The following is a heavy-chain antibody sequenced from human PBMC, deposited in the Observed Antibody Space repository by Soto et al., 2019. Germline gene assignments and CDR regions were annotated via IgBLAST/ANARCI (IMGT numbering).Heavy chain of an antibody. CDR2: IIPIFGTA. J-gene: IGHJ3*02. V-gene: IGHV1-69*13. D-gene: IGHD5-18*01. CDR1: GGTFSSYA. CDR3: ASDGGYSYGYPHAFDI. Sequence: GASVKVSCKASGGTFSSYAISWVRQAPGQGLEWMGGIIPIFGTANYAQKFQGIVTITADESTSTAYMELSSLRSEDTAVYYCASDGGYSYGYPHAFDIWGQGTMVTVSS.